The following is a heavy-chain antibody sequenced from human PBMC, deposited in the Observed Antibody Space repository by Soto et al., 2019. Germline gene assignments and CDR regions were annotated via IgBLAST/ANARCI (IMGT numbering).Heavy chain of an antibody. CDR3: ASGRGYSYGSFDY. D-gene: IGHD5-18*01. J-gene: IGHJ4*02. Sequence: SETLSRTCTVSGGSISSYYWSWIRQPPGKGLEWIGYIYYSGSTNYNPSLKSRVTISVDTSKNQFSLKLSSVTAADTAVYYCASGRGYSYGSFDYWGQGTLVTVSS. V-gene: IGHV4-59*01. CDR2: IYYSGST. CDR1: GGSISSYY.